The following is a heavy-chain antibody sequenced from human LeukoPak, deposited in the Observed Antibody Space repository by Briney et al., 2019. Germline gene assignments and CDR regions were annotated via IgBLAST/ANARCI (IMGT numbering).Heavy chain of an antibody. J-gene: IGHJ4*02. CDR3: AKSTVTNYFDY. V-gene: IGHV3-9*01. CDR2: ISWNSGSI. D-gene: IGHD4-17*01. Sequence: TGRSLRLSCAASGFTFDDYAMHWVRQAPGKGLEWVSGISWNSGSIGYADSVKGRFTISRDDAKHSLYLQMNSLRAEDTAVYYCAKSTVTNYFDYWGQGSLVTVSS. CDR1: GFTFDDYA.